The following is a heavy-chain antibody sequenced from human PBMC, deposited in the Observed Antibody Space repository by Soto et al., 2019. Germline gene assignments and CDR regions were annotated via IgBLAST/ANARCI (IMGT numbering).Heavy chain of an antibody. CDR2: ISGSGGST. V-gene: IGHV3-23*01. CDR3: AKRMVRGAYYYYGMDV. CDR1: GFTFSSYA. D-gene: IGHD3-10*01. Sequence: GGSLRLSCAASGFTFSSYAMSWVRQAPGKGLEWVSAISGSGGSTYYADSVKGRFTISRDNSKNTLYLQMNSLRAEDTAVYYCAKRMVRGAYYYYGMDVWGQGTTVTVSS. J-gene: IGHJ6*02.